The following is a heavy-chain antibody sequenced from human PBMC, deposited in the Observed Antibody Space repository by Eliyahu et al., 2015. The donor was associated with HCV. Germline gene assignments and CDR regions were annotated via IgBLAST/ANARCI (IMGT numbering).Heavy chain of an antibody. Sequence: GFTFSSYSMNWVRQAPGKGLEWVSYISSSSSTIYYADSVKGRFTISRDNAKNSLYLQMNSLRDEDTAVYYCARVLRFLEWLDFDYWGQGTLVTVSS. V-gene: IGHV3-48*02. CDR3: ARVLRFLEWLDFDY. J-gene: IGHJ4*02. CDR1: GFTFSSYS. CDR2: ISSSSSTI. D-gene: IGHD3-3*01.